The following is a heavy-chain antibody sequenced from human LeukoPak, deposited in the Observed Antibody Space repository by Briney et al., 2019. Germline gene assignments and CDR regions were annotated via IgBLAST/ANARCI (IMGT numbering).Heavy chain of an antibody. J-gene: IGHJ4*02. Sequence: GASVKVSCKASGYTFTDYYIHWVRQAPGQGLEWMGIINPSGGSTSYAQKFQGRVTMTRDTSTSTVYMEPSSLRSEDTAVYYCARDAFLSGSLSPVDYWGQGTLVTVSS. CDR2: INPSGGST. V-gene: IGHV1-46*01. D-gene: IGHD5-12*01. CDR3: ARDAFLSGSLSPVDY. CDR1: GYTFTDYY.